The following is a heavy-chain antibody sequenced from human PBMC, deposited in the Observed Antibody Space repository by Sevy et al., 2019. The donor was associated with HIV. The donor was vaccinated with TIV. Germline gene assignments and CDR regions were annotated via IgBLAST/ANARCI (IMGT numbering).Heavy chain of an antibody. CDR1: GFTFSTYA. Sequence: GGSLRLSCTASGFTFSTYAMHWVRQAPGKGLEWVALISYDGSNKYYADSVKGRFTISRDNSKNTLYLQMNSLRAEDTAVYYCAREKGIVAAGTGYYYGTDVWGQGTTVTVSS. V-gene: IGHV3-30-3*01. J-gene: IGHJ6*02. CDR3: AREKGIVAAGTGYYYGTDV. D-gene: IGHD6-13*01. CDR2: ISYDGSNK.